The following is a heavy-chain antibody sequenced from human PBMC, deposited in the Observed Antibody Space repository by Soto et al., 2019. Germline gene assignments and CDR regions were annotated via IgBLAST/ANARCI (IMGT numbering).Heavy chain of an antibody. CDR1: GFTFSSYA. CDR2: ISYDGSNK. Sequence: PGGSLRLSCAASGFTFSSYAMHWVRQAPGKGLEWVAVISYDGSNKYYADSVKGRFTISRDNSKNTLYRQMNSLRAEDTAVYYCARGNGGSYEGHDAFDIWGQGTMVTVSS. CDR3: ARGNGGSYEGHDAFDI. V-gene: IGHV3-30-3*01. J-gene: IGHJ3*02. D-gene: IGHD1-26*01.